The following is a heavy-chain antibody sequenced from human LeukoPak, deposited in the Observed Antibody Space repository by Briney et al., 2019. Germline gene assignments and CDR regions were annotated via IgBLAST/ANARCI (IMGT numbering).Heavy chain of an antibody. Sequence: SETLSLTCTVSGGSVSSGSYYWSWIRQPPGKGLEWIGYIYDSGSTYYNPSLKSRITISVDTSENRFSLKLSSVTATDTAMYYCARDCSGGSCYGAFDIWGQGTMVTVSS. CDR3: ARDCSGGSCYGAFDI. CDR1: GGSVSSGSYY. V-gene: IGHV4-30-4*01. CDR2: IYDSGST. J-gene: IGHJ3*02. D-gene: IGHD2-15*01.